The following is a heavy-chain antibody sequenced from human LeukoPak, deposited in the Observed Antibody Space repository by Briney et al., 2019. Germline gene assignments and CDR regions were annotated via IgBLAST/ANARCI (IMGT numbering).Heavy chain of an antibody. D-gene: IGHD3-22*01. CDR2: INHSGST. CDR1: GGSISSGSYY. Sequence: SETLSLTCTVSGGSISSGSYYWSWIRQQPGKGLEWIGEINHSGSTNYNPSLKSRVTISVDTSKNQFPLKLSSVTAADTAVYYCARGGEVYYDSSVRESYYFDYWGQGTLVTVSS. J-gene: IGHJ4*02. CDR3: ARGGEVYYDSSVRESYYFDY. V-gene: IGHV4-39*06.